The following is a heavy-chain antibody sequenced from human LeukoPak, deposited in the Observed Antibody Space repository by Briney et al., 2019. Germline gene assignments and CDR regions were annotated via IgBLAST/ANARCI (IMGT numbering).Heavy chain of an antibody. J-gene: IGHJ6*03. CDR2: IYYSGST. CDR3: ARSGGPPFAYYYYYMDV. V-gene: IGHV4-39*07. CDR1: GGSISSSSYY. D-gene: IGHD1-26*01. Sequence: SETLSLTCTVSGGSISSSSYYWGWIRQPPGKGLEWIGSIYYSGSTYYNPSLKSRVTTSVDTSKNQFSLKLSSVTAADTAVYYCARSGGPPFAYYYYYMDVWGKGTTVTVSS.